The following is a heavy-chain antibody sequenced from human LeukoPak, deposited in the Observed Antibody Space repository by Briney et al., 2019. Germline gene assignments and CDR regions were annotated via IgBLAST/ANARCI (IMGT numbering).Heavy chain of an antibody. CDR3: AKLTQSYFDSRSDY. J-gene: IGHJ4*02. Sequence: PGGSLRLSCAASGFAFSSYAMSWVRQAPGKGLEWVSAITASGGKTYYAVSVKGRFTISRDNSKNTLYLQMNSLRAEDTAVFYCAKLTQSYFDSRSDYWGQGTLVTVSS. CDR2: ITASGGKT. CDR1: GFAFSSYA. D-gene: IGHD3-22*01. V-gene: IGHV3-23*01.